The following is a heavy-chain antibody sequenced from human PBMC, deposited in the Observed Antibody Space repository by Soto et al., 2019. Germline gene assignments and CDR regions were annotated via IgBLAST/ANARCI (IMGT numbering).Heavy chain of an antibody. CDR3: AKWGRWLQVAED. Sequence: EVQLLESGGGLVQPGGSLRLSCAASGFTFSSYAMSWVRQAPGKGLEWVSAISGSGGSTYYADSVKGRFTISRDNSKNTLYLQMDSLRAEDTAVYYCAKWGRWLQVAEDWGQGALVTVSS. CDR2: ISGSGGST. J-gene: IGHJ4*02. D-gene: IGHD5-12*01. CDR1: GFTFSSYA. V-gene: IGHV3-23*01.